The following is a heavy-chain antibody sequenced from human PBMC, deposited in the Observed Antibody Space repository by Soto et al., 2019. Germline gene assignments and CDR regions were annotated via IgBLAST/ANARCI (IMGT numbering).Heavy chain of an antibody. D-gene: IGHD6-13*01. V-gene: IGHV5-10-1*01. CDR3: ARVGSGSSWFPDNAGRHNWFDP. CDR1: GYSFTSYW. Sequence: LGESLKISCKGSGYSFTSYWISWVRQMPGKGLEWMGRIDPSDSYTNYSPSFQGHVTISADKSISTAYLQWSSLKASDTAMYYCARVGSGSSWFPDNAGRHNWFDPWGQGTLVTVS. CDR2: IDPSDSYT. J-gene: IGHJ5*02.